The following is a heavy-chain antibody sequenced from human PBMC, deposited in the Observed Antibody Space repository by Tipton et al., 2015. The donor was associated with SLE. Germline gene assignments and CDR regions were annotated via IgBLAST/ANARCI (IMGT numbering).Heavy chain of an antibody. CDR1: GGSFSDYS. CDR3: ARDCTTGVCYTTSFDY. D-gene: IGHD2-8*01. J-gene: IGHJ4*02. V-gene: IGHV4-34*01. Sequence: TLSLTCAVYGGSFSDYSWSWIRQPPGKGLEWIGEINHSGSTNYNPSLKSRVTISIDTSKNPFSLRLGSVTAADTAVYYWARDCTTGVCYTTSFDYWGQGTLVTVSP. CDR2: INHSGST.